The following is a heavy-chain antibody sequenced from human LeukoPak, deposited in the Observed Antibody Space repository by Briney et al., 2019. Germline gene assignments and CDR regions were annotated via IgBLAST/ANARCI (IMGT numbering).Heavy chain of an antibody. CDR1: GFTFSSYW. CDR2: IKQDGSEK. Sequence: GGSLRLSCAASGFTFSSYWMSWVRQAPGKGLEWVANIKQDGSEKYYVDSVKGRFTISRDNAKNSLYLQMNSLRAEDTAVYYCARDTPYYDFWSGYYTGSVPDDVWGKGTTVTVSS. V-gene: IGHV3-7*01. CDR3: ARDTPYYDFWSGYYTGSVPDDV. D-gene: IGHD3-3*01. J-gene: IGHJ6*04.